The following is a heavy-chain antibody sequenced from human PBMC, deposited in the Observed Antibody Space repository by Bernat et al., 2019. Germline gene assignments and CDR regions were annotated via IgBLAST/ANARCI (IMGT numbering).Heavy chain of an antibody. CDR3: ASGDFDCYGSMVGPNFDD. V-gene: IGHV3-33*01. Sequence: QVQLVESGGGVVQPGRSLRLSCAASGLTFTSYGMHWVRQAPGKGLEWVAVIWYDGSNKYYGDSVKGQFTIYRDNSRNTLYLQMNSLRAEDTAVYYCASGDFDCYGSMVGPNFDDWGQGTLVTVSS. J-gene: IGHJ4*02. CDR2: IWYDGSNK. D-gene: IGHD3-22*01. CDR1: GLTFTSYG.